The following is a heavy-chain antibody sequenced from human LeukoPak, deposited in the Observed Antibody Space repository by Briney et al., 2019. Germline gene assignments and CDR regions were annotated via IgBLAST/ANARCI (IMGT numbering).Heavy chain of an antibody. CDR3: ARHEYSGSYYGLSWFDP. J-gene: IGHJ5*02. CDR1: GGSISSSSYY. D-gene: IGHD1-26*01. V-gene: IGHV4-39*01. Sequence: SETLSLTCTVSGGSISSSSYYWGWIRQPPGKGLEWIGSIYYSGSTYYNPSLKSRATIFVDTSKNQLSLKLISLTGADTAVYYCARHEYSGSYYGLSWFDPWGQGTLVTVSS. CDR2: IYYSGST.